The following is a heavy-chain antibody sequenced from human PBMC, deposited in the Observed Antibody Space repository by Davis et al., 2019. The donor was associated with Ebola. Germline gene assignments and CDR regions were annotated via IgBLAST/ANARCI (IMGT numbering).Heavy chain of an antibody. Sequence: AASVQVSCKASGGTFSSYAISWVRQAPGHGLEWMGGIIPIFGTANYAQKFQGRVTITADKSTSTAYMELSSLRSEDTAVYYCARDHLSRFDYWGQGTLVTVSS. CDR3: ARDHLSRFDY. CDR2: IIPIFGTA. CDR1: GGTFSSYA. J-gene: IGHJ4*02. D-gene: IGHD3-16*02. V-gene: IGHV1-69*06.